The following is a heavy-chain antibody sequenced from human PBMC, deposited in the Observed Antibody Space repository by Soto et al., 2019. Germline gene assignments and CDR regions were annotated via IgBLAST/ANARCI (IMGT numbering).Heavy chain of an antibody. V-gene: IGHV4-34*01. CDR1: GGSFSGYY. CDR2: INHSGST. J-gene: IGHJ6*02. Sequence: SETLSLTCAVYGGSFSGYYWSWIRQPPGKGLEWIGEINHSGSTNYNPSLKSRVTISVDTSKNQFSLKLSSVTAADTAVYYCASLRYDILTGHYYYYYYGMDVWGQGTTVTVSS. CDR3: ASLRYDILTGHYYYYYYGMDV. D-gene: IGHD3-9*01.